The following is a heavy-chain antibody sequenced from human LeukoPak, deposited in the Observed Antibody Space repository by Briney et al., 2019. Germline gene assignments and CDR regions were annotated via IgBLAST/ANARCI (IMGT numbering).Heavy chain of an antibody. J-gene: IGHJ4*02. D-gene: IGHD3-22*01. CDR1: GFTFSGYG. Sequence: PGRSLRLSCAADGFTFSGYGMHWVHQAPGKGLEWVAVIWYDGSNKYYADSVKGRFTISRDNSKNTLYLQMNSLRAEDTAVYYCAKDINYDSSGYFIDYWGQGTLVTVSS. CDR3: AKDINYDSSGYFIDY. V-gene: IGHV3-33*06. CDR2: IWYDGSNK.